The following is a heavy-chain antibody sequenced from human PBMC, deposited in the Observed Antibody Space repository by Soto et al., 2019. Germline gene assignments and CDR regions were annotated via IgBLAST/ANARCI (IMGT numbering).Heavy chain of an antibody. CDR3: ARIYWLRDSSGYHHPFDY. CDR1: GGSISSYY. CDR2: IYTCGST. Sequence: SETLSLTCTVSGGSISSYYWSWIRQPAGKGLEWIGRIYTCGSTYYNPSLRSRASISNDLSKNQFFPELSSVTGADTAVYFCARIYWLRDSSGYHHPFDYWGLGTLVTVSS. V-gene: IGHV4-4*07. J-gene: IGHJ4*02. D-gene: IGHD3-22*01.